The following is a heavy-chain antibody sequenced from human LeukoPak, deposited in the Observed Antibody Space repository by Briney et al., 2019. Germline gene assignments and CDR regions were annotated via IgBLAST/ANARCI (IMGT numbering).Heavy chain of an antibody. Sequence: GGSLRLSCAASGFTFSSYGMHWVRQAPGKGLEWVAVIWYDGSNKYYADSVKGRFTISRDNSKNTLYLQMNSLRAEDTAVYYCARGEYYDSSGCDYWGQGTLATVSS. CDR3: ARGEYYDSSGCDY. V-gene: IGHV3-33*01. J-gene: IGHJ4*02. CDR2: IWYDGSNK. CDR1: GFTFSSYG. D-gene: IGHD3-22*01.